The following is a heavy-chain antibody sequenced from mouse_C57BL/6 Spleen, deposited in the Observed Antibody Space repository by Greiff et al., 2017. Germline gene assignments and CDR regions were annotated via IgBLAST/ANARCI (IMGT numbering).Heavy chain of an antibody. CDR3: ARTTTVVGYAMDY. CDR2: IYPGDGDT. CDR1: GYAFSSSW. D-gene: IGHD1-1*01. J-gene: IGHJ4*01. Sequence: QVQLQQSGPELVKPGASVKISCTASGYAFSSSWMNWVKQRPGKGLEWMGRIYPGDGDTNYNGKFKGKATMTADKSASTAYMQLSSLTSEDSAVYFCARTTTVVGYAMDYWGQGTSVTVSS. V-gene: IGHV1-82*01.